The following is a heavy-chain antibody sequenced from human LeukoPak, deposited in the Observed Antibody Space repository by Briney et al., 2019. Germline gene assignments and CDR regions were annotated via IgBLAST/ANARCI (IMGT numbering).Heavy chain of an antibody. V-gene: IGHV3-74*01. CDR1: GFTFSSYW. Sequence: GGSLRLSCTASGFTFSSYWMNWVRQAPGKGLVWVSRIASDGSSTTYADSVKGRFSISRDNAKDTLYLQMNSLRVEDTAVYYCARGRPHGNDYWGQGTLVTVSS. CDR2: IASDGSST. D-gene: IGHD4-23*01. CDR3: ARGRPHGNDY. J-gene: IGHJ4*02.